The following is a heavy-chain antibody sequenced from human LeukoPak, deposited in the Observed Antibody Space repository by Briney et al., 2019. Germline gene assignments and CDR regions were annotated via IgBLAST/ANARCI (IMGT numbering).Heavy chain of an antibody. J-gene: IGHJ3*02. V-gene: IGHV3-23*01. Sequence: GGSLRLSCAASGFTFSSSGMSWVRQAPGKGLDWVSDISSKGDTTYYAESVKGRFTISRDNSKNTLYLQMNSLRAEDTAVYYCASPSDPRWFGDLSGDAFDIWGQGTMVTVSS. D-gene: IGHD3-10*01. CDR1: GFTFSSSG. CDR2: ISSKGDTT. CDR3: ASPSDPRWFGDLSGDAFDI.